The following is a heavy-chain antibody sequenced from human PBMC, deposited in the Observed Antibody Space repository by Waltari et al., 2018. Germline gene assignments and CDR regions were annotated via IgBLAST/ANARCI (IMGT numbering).Heavy chain of an antibody. J-gene: IGHJ5*02. V-gene: IGHV4-4*07. CDR3: ARDYDQDWFDP. D-gene: IGHD3-22*01. Sequence: QVQLQESGPGLVRPSETLSLTCPVSGGSVSDFYWTWIRQPAGGGLEWIGLIHFSGRPDYHPSLKSRVSMSVDTSKNQFSLKLSSVTAADTAVYYCARDYDQDWFDPWGQGTLVTVSS. CDR2: IHFSGRP. CDR1: GGSVSDFY.